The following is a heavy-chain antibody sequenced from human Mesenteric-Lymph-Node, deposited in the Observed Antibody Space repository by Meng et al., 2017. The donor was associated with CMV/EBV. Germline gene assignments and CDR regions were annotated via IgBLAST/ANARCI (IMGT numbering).Heavy chain of an antibody. CDR1: GYTFTGYY. CDR2: MNPNSGNT. CDR3: ARWDYSNYFSYSDY. J-gene: IGHJ4*02. Sequence: ASVKVSCKASGYTFTGYYMHWVRQATGQGLEWMGWMNPNSGNTGYAQKFQGRVTITRNTSISTAYMELSSLRSEDTAVYYCARWDYSNYFSYSDYWGQGTLVTVSS. D-gene: IGHD4-11*01. V-gene: IGHV1-8*03.